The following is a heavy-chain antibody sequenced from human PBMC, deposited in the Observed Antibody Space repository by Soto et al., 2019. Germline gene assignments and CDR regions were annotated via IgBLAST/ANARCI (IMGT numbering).Heavy chain of an antibody. Sequence: ASVKVSFKASGYTFTSYGITWLRQAPGQGLEWMAWINPYNGNTKYAEKFLGRVTVTTDTSTATAYMEVRGLTSDDTAVFYCARVGVGLAAPRVWPYWGQGTPVTVSS. J-gene: IGHJ4*02. CDR2: INPYNGNT. D-gene: IGHD6-13*01. CDR1: GYTFTSYG. CDR3: ARVGVGLAAPRVWPY. V-gene: IGHV1-18*01.